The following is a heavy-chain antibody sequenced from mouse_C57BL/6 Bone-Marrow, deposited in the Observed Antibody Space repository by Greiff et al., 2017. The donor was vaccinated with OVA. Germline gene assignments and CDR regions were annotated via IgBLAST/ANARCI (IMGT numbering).Heavy chain of an antibody. V-gene: IGHV14-4*01. CDR2: IDPENGDT. D-gene: IGHD1-1*01. CDR3: TTSITTVVAPSCAY. CDR1: GFNIKDDY. Sequence: VQLQQSGAELVRPGASVKLSCTASGFNIKDDYMHWVKQRPEQGLEWIGWIDPENGDTEYASKFQGKATITADTSSNTAYLQLSSLTSEDTAVYYCTTSITTVVAPSCAYWGQGTLVTVSA. J-gene: IGHJ3*01.